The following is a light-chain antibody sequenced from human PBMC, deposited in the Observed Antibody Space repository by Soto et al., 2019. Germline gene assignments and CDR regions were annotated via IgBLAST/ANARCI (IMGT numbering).Light chain of an antibody. J-gene: IGLJ1*01. V-gene: IGLV2-11*01. CDR2: DVS. CDR3: CSYAGSDTHYV. Sequence: QSALTQPRSVSGSPGQSFTISCTGTSSDVGGYNSVSWYQQHPDKAPKFMIYDVSKRPSGVPDRFSGSKSGNTASLTISGLQAEDEADYYCCSYAGSDTHYVFGTGTKVTVL. CDR1: SSDVGGYNS.